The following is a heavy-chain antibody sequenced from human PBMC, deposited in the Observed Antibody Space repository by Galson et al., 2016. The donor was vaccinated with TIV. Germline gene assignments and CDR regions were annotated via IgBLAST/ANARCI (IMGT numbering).Heavy chain of an antibody. CDR1: GFTFSSFG. CDR3: TKDADAPSMIVVAAS. V-gene: IGHV3-30*18. D-gene: IGHD3-22*01. Sequence: SLRLSCAASGFTFSSFGMHWVRQAPGKGLECVAVISDDGNNRFYADSVKGRFTISRDNSRNTLYLQMNSLRVEDTAVYYCTKDADAPSMIVVAASWGQGALVTVTS. CDR2: ISDDGNNR. J-gene: IGHJ5*02.